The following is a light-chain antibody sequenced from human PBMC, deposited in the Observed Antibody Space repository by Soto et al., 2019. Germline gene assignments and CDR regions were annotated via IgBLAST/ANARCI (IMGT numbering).Light chain of an antibody. J-gene: IGKJ2*01. CDR1: QSVTSY. CDR2: DAY. V-gene: IGKV3-11*01. CDR3: QQRSNWPPYT. Sequence: EIVLKQSPATLSLSPGERATLSCRASQSVTSYLAWYQQKRGQAPRLLIYDAYNRATGIPARFSGSGSGTDFTLTISSLEPEDFAVYYCQQRSNWPPYTFGQGTKLEIK.